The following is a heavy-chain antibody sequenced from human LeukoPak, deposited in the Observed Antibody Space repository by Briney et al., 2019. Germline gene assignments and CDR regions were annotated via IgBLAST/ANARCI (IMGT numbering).Heavy chain of an antibody. J-gene: IGHJ4*02. V-gene: IGHV3-48*03. Sequence: AGSLRLSCAASGFTFTTYEMNWVRQAPGKGLEWLSFISANGDTIYYADSVKGRLTISRDNGRKSLYLQMNSLRVEDTGIYYCVSAYGGLLDDWGQGTLVTVSS. CDR2: ISANGDTI. CDR3: VSAYGGLLDD. D-gene: IGHD3-16*01. CDR1: GFTFTTYE.